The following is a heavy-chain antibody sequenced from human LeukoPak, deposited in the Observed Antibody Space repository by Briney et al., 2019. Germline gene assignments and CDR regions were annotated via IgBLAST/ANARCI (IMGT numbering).Heavy chain of an antibody. CDR1: GFTFSTYA. CDR3: AKDYGYCSGGSCYSLYAFDI. Sequence: GGSLRLSCAASGFTFSTYAMTWVRQAPGKGLEWVSAISGSGGSTYYADSVKGRFTISRDNSKNTLYLQMNSLRAEDTAACYCAKDYGYCSGGSCYSLYAFDIWGQGTMVTVSS. J-gene: IGHJ3*02. V-gene: IGHV3-23*01. CDR2: ISGSGGST. D-gene: IGHD2-15*01.